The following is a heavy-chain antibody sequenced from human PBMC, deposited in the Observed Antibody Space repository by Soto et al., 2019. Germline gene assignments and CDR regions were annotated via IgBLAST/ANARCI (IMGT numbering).Heavy chain of an antibody. D-gene: IGHD3-10*01. CDR2: IYHSGST. J-gene: IGHJ5*02. V-gene: IGHV4-4*02. CDR3: ARDYMVRGVMRWFDP. Sequence: QVQLQESGPGLVKPSGTLSLTCAVSGGSISSSNWWSWVRQPPGKGLEWIGEIYHSGSTNYNPSLKSRVTISVDKSQNQFSLKLSSVTAADTDVYYCARDYMVRGVMRWFDPWGQGTLVTVSS. CDR1: GGSISSSNW.